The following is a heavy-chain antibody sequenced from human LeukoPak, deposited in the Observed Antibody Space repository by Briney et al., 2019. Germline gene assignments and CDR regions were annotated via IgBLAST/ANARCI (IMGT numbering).Heavy chain of an antibody. J-gene: IGHJ1*01. D-gene: IGHD6-19*01. CDR3: AKERNRWLVGDEYFQH. V-gene: IGHV3-23*01. CDR2: ISGSGGST. CDR1: GFTFSSYA. Sequence: SGGSLRLSCAASGFTFSSYAMSWVRQAPGKGLEWVSAISGSGGSTYYADSVKGRFTISRDNSKNTLYLQMNGLRAEDTAVYYCAKERNRWLVGDEYFQHWGQGTLVTVSS.